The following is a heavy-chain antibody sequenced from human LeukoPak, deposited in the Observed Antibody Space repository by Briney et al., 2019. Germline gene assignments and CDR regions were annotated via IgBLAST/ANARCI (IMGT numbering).Heavy chain of an antibody. CDR2: ISYDGSNK. D-gene: IGHD3-22*01. CDR3: ATYYYDSSGYIDAFDI. V-gene: IGHV3-30*03. CDR1: GFTFSSYG. J-gene: IGHJ3*02. Sequence: HPGGSLRLSCAASGFTFSSYGMHWVREAPGKGLEWVAVISYDGSNKYYAHSVKGRFTISRDNSKNTLYLQMNSLRAEDTAVYYCATYYYDSSGYIDAFDIWGQGTMVTVSS.